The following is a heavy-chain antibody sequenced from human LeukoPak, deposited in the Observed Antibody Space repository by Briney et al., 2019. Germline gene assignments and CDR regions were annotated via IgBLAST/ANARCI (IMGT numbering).Heavy chain of an antibody. CDR3: ASLRGYSGYDPFDY. Sequence: PSETLSLTCTVSGGSITSYYWSWIRQPPGKGLEWIGYIYYSGSTNYNPSLKSRVTISVDTSKNQFSLKLSSVTAADTAVYYCASLRGYSGYDPFDYWGQGALVTVSS. D-gene: IGHD5-12*01. J-gene: IGHJ4*02. CDR1: GGSITSYY. V-gene: IGHV4-59*08. CDR2: IYYSGST.